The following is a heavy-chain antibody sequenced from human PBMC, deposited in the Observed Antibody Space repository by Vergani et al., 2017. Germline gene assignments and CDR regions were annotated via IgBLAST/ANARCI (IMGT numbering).Heavy chain of an antibody. V-gene: IGHV5-51*01. CDR1: GYSFTSYW. D-gene: IGHD7-27*01. J-gene: IGHJ4*02. CDR2: IYPGDSDT. Sequence: EVQLVQSGAEVKTPGASLQISCTGSGYSFTSYWIGWLRRMPGKGLEWMGIIYPGDSDTRYSPSFQGQVTISGDKSISPAYLQWSSLQASDTAMYYGARSNPLTGGNLDYWGQGTLVTVSS. CDR3: ARSNPLTGGNLDY.